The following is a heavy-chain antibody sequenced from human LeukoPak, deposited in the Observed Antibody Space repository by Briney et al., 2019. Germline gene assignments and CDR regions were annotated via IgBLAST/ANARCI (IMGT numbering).Heavy chain of an antibody. D-gene: IGHD3-10*01. CDR1: GFTFSSYS. J-gene: IGHJ6*02. CDR3: ARDELGGYYGSGSYYLYYYGMDV. CDR2: ISSSSSYI. Sequence: GGSLRLSCAASGFTFSSYSMNWVRQVPGKGLEWVSSISSSSSYIYYADSVKGRFTISRDNAKNSLYLQMSSLRAEDTAVYYCARDELGGYYGSGSYYLYYYGMDVWGQGTTVTVSS. V-gene: IGHV3-21*01.